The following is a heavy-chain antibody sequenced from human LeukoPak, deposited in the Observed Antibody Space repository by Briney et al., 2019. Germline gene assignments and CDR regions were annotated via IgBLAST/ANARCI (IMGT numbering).Heavy chain of an antibody. Sequence: PGGSLRLSCVAYGFSLGDFNMIWVRQTPGKGLEWVSAISGGGDITHYADSVTGRFTISRDNSKDTLFLQMHSLRPGDTAVYYCAREDTPATANYWGQGTLVTISS. CDR3: AREDTPATANY. CDR1: GFSLGDFN. V-gene: IGHV3-23*01. J-gene: IGHJ4*02. D-gene: IGHD2-21*02. CDR2: ISGGGDIT.